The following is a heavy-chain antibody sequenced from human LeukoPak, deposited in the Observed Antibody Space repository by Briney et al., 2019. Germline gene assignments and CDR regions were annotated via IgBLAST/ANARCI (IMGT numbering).Heavy chain of an antibody. CDR1: GASISTYY. CDR3: ARGGDDYGAFDY. D-gene: IGHD4-17*01. V-gene: IGHV4-59*01. Sequence: SETLSLTCTVSGASISTYYWNWIRQPPGKGLEWIGYIYYSGSTNYNPSLKSRGTISIDTSKNQFSLKLSSVTAADTAVYYCARGGDDYGAFDYWGQGTLVTVS. J-gene: IGHJ4*02. CDR2: IYYSGST.